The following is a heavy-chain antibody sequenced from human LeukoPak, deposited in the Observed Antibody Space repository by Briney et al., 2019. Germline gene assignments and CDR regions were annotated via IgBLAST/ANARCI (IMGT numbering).Heavy chain of an antibody. CDR3: GSSSWYYFDY. CDR2: IKQDGSEK. Sequence: GGSLRLSCAASGFSFSNYAMSWVRQAPGKGLEWVANIKQDGSEKYYVDSVKGRFTISRDNAKNSLYLQMNSLRAEDTAVYYCGSSSWYYFDYWGQGTLVTVSS. J-gene: IGHJ4*02. CDR1: GFSFSNYA. D-gene: IGHD6-13*01. V-gene: IGHV3-7*01.